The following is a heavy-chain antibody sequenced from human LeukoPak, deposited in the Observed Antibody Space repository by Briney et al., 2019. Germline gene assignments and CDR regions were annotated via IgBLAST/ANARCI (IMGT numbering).Heavy chain of an antibody. CDR3: AREGVGGAYGMDV. V-gene: IGHV1-2*02. CDR2: VNPNGGGT. Sequence: ASVKVSCRTSGYTFAANYIHWVRQAPGQGLEWMGWVNPNGGGTNYAQKFKDRLTMTRDTSISTAYMELSSLESDDTAVYFCAREGVGGAYGMDVWGQGTTVTVSS. J-gene: IGHJ6*02. D-gene: IGHD2-21*01. CDR1: GYTFAANY.